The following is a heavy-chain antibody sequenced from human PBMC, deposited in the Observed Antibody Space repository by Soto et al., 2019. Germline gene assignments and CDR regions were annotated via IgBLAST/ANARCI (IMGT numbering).Heavy chain of an antibody. CDR2: IYYSGST. CDR3: ARRYGIAIDY. V-gene: IGHV4-59*08. CDR1: GGTISSWY. Sequence: QVQLQESGPGLVKPSETLSLTCTVSGGTISSWYWSWIRQPPGKGLEWIGYIYYSGSTNCNPSLKSRVTLSVDSSKNQVSLKLSSVTAADTAVYYCARRYGIAIDYWGQGTLVTVSS. J-gene: IGHJ4*02. D-gene: IGHD3-16*01.